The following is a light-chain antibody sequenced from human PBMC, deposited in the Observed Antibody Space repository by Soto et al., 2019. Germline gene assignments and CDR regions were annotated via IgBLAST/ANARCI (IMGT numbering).Light chain of an antibody. Sequence: EIVLTQSPGTLSLSPGERATLSCRASQSVSSSYLAWYQQRPGLAPRLLMYETSRRATGIPARFSGSGSGTDFTLTISSLEPEDFAVYYCQQRNTWRDTFGQGTRLEI. V-gene: IGKV3D-20*02. CDR2: ETS. CDR3: QQRNTWRDT. J-gene: IGKJ5*01. CDR1: QSVSSSY.